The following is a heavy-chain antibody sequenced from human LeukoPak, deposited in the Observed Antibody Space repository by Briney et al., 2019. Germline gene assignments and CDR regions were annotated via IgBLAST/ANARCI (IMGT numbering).Heavy chain of an antibody. CDR2: IDWDDDK. CDR1: GFSLSTTGMR. CDR3: ARTQGARFGETNWFDH. V-gene: IGHV2-70*04. J-gene: IGHJ5*02. Sequence: SGPTLVHPTPTLTLTCTFSGFSLSTTGMRVSWIRQPPAKALEWLALIDWDDDKFYSTSLKTRLTISKATSKNQVVLTMTNMDPVDTATYYCARTQGARFGETNWFDHWGQGTLVTVSS. D-gene: IGHD3-16*01.